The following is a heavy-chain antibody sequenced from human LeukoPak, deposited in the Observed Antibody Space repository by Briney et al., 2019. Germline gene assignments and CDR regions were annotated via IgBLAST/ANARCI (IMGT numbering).Heavy chain of an antibody. Sequence: GGSLRLSCAASGFTFSSYAMHWVRQAPGKRLEYVSAISSNGGSTYYANSVKGRFTISRDNSKNTLYLQMGSLRAEDMAVYYCARVSGIDYFDYWGQGTLVTVSS. CDR1: GFTFSSYA. V-gene: IGHV3-64*01. CDR2: ISSNGGST. D-gene: IGHD1-26*01. J-gene: IGHJ4*02. CDR3: ARVSGIDYFDY.